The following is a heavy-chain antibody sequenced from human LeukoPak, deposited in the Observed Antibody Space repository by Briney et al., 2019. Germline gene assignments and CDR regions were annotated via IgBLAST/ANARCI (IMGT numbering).Heavy chain of an antibody. J-gene: IGHJ4*02. Sequence: GGSLRLSCAASGFTFSSYEMNWVRQAPGKGLEWVSYISSSGSTIYYADSVKGRFTISRDNAKDSLYLQMNSLRAEDTAVYYCARDSSGFPHDYRGQGTLVTVSS. V-gene: IGHV3-48*03. D-gene: IGHD3-22*01. CDR1: GFTFSSYE. CDR2: ISSSGSTI. CDR3: ARDSSGFPHDY.